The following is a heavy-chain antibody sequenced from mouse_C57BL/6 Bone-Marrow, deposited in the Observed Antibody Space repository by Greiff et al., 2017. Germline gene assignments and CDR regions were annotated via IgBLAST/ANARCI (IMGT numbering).Heavy chain of an antibody. V-gene: IGHV7-1*01. CDR1: GFTFSDFY. J-gene: IGHJ4*01. Sequence: EVQRVESGGGLVQSGRSLRLSCATSGFTFSDFYMEWVRQAPGKGLEWIAASRNKANDYTTEYSASVKGRFIVSRDTSQSILYLQMNALRAEDTAIYYCARGLSIAIDYWGQGTSVTVSS. CDR3: ARGLSIAIDY. D-gene: IGHD2-3*01. CDR2: SRNKANDYTT.